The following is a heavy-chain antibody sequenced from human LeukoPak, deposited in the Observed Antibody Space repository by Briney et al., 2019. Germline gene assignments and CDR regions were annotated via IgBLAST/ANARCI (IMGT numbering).Heavy chain of an antibody. V-gene: IGHV3-23*01. Sequence: GASLRLSCAASGFTFSSYAMSWVRQAPGKGLEWVSAISGSGGSTYYADSVKGRFTISRDNSKNTLYLQMNSLRAEDTAVYYCAEGFNVVVTAMDYWGQGTLVTVSS. CDR3: AEGFNVVVTAMDY. J-gene: IGHJ4*02. D-gene: IGHD2-21*02. CDR1: GFTFSSYA. CDR2: ISGSGGST.